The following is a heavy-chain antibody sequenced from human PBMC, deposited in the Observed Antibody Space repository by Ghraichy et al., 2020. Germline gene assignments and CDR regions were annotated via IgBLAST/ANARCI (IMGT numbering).Heavy chain of an antibody. CDR1: GGSISSYY. D-gene: IGHD3-3*01. V-gene: IGHV4-59*01. CDR3: ARVIRFLEWFEGCDI. Sequence: SETLSLTCTVSGGSISSYYWSWIRQPPGKGLEWIGYIYYSGSTNYNPSLKSRVTISVDTSKNQFSLKLSSVTAADTAVYYCARVIRFLEWFEGCDIWGQGTMVTVSS. J-gene: IGHJ3*02. CDR2: IYYSGST.